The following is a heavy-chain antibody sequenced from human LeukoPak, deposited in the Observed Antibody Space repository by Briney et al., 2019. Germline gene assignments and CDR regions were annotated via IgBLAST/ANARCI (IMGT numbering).Heavy chain of an antibody. Sequence: SVKVSCKASGGTFSSYAISWVRQAPGQGLEWMGRIIHILGIANYAQKFQGRVTITADKSTSTAYMELSSLRSEDTAVYYCARDKMATNDYWGQGTLVTVSS. CDR3: ARDKMATNDY. CDR1: GGTFSSYA. J-gene: IGHJ4*02. V-gene: IGHV1-69*04. D-gene: IGHD5-24*01. CDR2: IIHILGIA.